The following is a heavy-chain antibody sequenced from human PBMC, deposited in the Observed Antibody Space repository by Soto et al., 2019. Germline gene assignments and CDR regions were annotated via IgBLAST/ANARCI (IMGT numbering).Heavy chain of an antibody. V-gene: IGHV5-51*01. CDR1: GYSFTSYW. Sequence: GESLKISCKGSGYSFTSYWIGWVRQMPGKGLEWMGIIYPGDSDTRYSPSFQGQVTISADKSISTAYLQWCSLQASDTAMYYCPRPPRPGIERYGMEVWGQGTTVTVSS. CDR3: PRPPRPGIERYGMEV. CDR2: IYPGDSDT. J-gene: IGHJ6*02. D-gene: IGHD6-13*01.